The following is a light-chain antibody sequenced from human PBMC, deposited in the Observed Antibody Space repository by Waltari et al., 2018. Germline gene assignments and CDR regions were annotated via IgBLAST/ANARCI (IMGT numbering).Light chain of an antibody. Sequence: QSALTQPPSVSGAPGHSVTISCTGSTSNIGAGYDVHWYQQLPGAAPKLLIYAFSNRPSGVPDRFYGSKSGTSASLAINALQAEDEAIYYCQSYDSSLSAVFGGGTKVTVL. CDR3: QSYDSSLSAV. V-gene: IGLV1-40*01. CDR2: AFS. CDR1: TSNIGAGYD. J-gene: IGLJ3*02.